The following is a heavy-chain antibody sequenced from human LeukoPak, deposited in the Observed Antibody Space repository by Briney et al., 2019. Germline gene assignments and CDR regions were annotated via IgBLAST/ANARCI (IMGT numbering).Heavy chain of an antibody. Sequence: SEPLSLTCTPSGVPINRFYWIWLRPPPGKGLEWMGNIYSGVPNYFTLSLKCRHTITVDTSKNQFSLSLPSVTAADTAMYYCVQTTGWPGFDYWGQGILVTVSS. J-gene: IGHJ4*02. V-gene: IGHV4-4*09. CDR3: VQTTGWPGFDY. D-gene: IGHD1-1*01. CDR1: GVPINRFY. CDR2: IYSGVPN.